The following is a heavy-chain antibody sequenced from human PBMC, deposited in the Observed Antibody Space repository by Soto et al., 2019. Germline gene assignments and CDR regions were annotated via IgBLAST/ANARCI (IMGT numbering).Heavy chain of an antibody. Sequence: TSVKLSCKASGDTFTSYGISWVRQAPRQGLEWMGWISAYNGNTNYAQKLQGRVTMTTDTSTSTAYMELRSLRSDDTAVYYCARDLQYQLLKNYYYYYMDVWGKGTTVTVSS. D-gene: IGHD2-2*01. CDR3: ARDLQYQLLKNYYYYYMDV. CDR1: GDTFTSYG. J-gene: IGHJ6*03. V-gene: IGHV1-18*01. CDR2: ISAYNGNT.